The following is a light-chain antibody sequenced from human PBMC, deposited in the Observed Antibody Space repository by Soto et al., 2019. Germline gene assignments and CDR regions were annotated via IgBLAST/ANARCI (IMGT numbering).Light chain of an antibody. CDR2: AAS. Sequence: DIQMTQSPSSLSASVGDRVTITCRASQTISSYLRWYQQKPGKAPKLLIYAASRLQSGVPSRFSGSGSGTDFIPNHSSLQPEDFEHYYCQQSYGSLTFGGGTKVEIK. CDR3: QQSYGSLT. J-gene: IGKJ4*01. V-gene: IGKV1-39*01. CDR1: QTISSY.